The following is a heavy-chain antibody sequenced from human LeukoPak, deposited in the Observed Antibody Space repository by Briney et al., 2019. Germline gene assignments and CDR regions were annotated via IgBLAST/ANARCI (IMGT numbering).Heavy chain of an antibody. CDR3: ARDPYIKAFDI. V-gene: IGHV3-7*01. CDR2: INPDGSEE. J-gene: IGHJ3*02. Sequence: GGSLRLSCAASGFTFRSYWMTWLHQAPGKELELVAHINPDGSEESYADSVKGRFTISRDNAKNSLHLQMNNLRVEDTAVYYCARDPYIKAFDIWGQGTMVTVSS. D-gene: IGHD1-14*01. CDR1: GFTFRSYW.